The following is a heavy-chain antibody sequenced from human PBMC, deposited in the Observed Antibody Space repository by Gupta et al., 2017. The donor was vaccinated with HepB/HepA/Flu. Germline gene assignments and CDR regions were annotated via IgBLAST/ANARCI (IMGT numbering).Heavy chain of an antibody. Sequence: QVQLQESGPGLLTPSPTLSLTCAVSGDSISPSNYFRGLIRQRPGKGLEWIGSIHYTGSTFYNPSIESRVTISRDTSKNQVSLKLRSVTAADTAGYYCAREVDVATTTDAFDIWGQGTMVTVSS. CDR3: AREVDVATTTDAFDI. D-gene: IGHD5-12*01. V-gene: IGHV4-31*11. CDR1: GDSISPSNYF. CDR2: IHYTGST. J-gene: IGHJ3*02.